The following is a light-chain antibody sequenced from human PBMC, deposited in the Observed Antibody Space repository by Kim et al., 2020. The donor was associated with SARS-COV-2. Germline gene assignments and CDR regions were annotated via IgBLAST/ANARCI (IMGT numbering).Light chain of an antibody. Sequence: EVVITQSPATLSVSPGERATLSCRASQSVSSSLAWYQQKPGQAARLLSYGASIRATGIPARLSGSGYGTEFTLTISSLQSEDFAVYYCQQYNDWPPVTFGQGTRVEIK. J-gene: IGKJ5*01. CDR2: GAS. CDR3: QQYNDWPPVT. CDR1: QSVSSS. V-gene: IGKV3-15*01.